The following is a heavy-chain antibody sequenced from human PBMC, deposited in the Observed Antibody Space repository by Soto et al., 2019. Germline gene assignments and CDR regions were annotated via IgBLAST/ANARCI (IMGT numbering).Heavy chain of an antibody. CDR1: GGSISSSNW. J-gene: IGHJ4*02. V-gene: IGHV4-4*02. CDR3: ARVFLGSSSSWYDY. Sequence: QVQLQESGPGLVKPSGTLSLTCAVSGGSISSSNWWSWVRQPPGKGLEWIGEIYHSGSTNYNPSPKSRVTXXVXKXXNQFSLKLSSVTAADTAVYYCARVFLGSSSSWYDYWGQGTLVTVSS. D-gene: IGHD6-13*01. CDR2: IYHSGST.